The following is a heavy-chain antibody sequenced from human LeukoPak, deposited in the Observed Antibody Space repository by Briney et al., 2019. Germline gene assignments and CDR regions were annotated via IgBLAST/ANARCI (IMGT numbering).Heavy chain of an antibody. J-gene: IGHJ4*02. CDR3: AGVRGGVAFDY. V-gene: IGHV4-30-2*01. D-gene: IGHD3-10*01. CDR2: IYHSGRT. Sequence: SETLSLTCAVFGGSISNGGYSWSWIRQPPGKGLEWIGYIYHSGRTYYKPSLKSRVTISVDRSKNQFSLKLSSVTAADTAVYYCAGVRGGVAFDYWGQGTLVTVSS. CDR1: GGSISNGGYS.